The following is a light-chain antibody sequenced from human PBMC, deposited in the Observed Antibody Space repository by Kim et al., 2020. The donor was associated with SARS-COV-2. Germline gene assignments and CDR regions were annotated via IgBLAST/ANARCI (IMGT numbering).Light chain of an antibody. CDR1: IIGTDS. J-gene: IGLJ3*02. Sequence: SYELTQPPSVSVAPGKTATITCGGDIIGTDSVHWYQQKPGQAPVVVIYSDSDRPSGIPERFPGSKSGDTATLAISRVAAGDEADYYCQVWDSPSDLWVFG. CDR3: QVWDSPSDLWV. V-gene: IGLV3-21*04. CDR2: SDS.